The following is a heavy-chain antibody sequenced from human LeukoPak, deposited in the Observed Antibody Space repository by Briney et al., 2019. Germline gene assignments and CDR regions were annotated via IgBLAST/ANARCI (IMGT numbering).Heavy chain of an antibody. Sequence: SETLSLTCTVSGGSISSGDYYWSWIRQPPGKGLECIGYIYYSGSTYYNPSLKSRVTISVDTSKNQFSLKLSSVTAADTAVYYCASSSIMITFGGVIATFDIWGQGTMVTVSS. CDR3: ASSSIMITFGGVIATFDI. V-gene: IGHV4-30-4*01. CDR2: IYYSGST. J-gene: IGHJ3*02. CDR1: GGSISSGDYY. D-gene: IGHD3-16*02.